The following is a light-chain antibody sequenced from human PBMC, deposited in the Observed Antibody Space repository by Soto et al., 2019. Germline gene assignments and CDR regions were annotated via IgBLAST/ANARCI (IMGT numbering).Light chain of an antibody. V-gene: IGKV3-20*01. CDR3: QQYGSSSTWT. Sequence: EIVLTQSPCTLSLSPGERATLSCRASQSVSSSYLAWYQQKPGQAPRLLIYGASSRATGIPDRFSGSGSGTDFTLTISRLEPEDFAVYYCQQYGSSSTWTFGQGTKVDI. CDR1: QSVSSSY. J-gene: IGKJ1*01. CDR2: GAS.